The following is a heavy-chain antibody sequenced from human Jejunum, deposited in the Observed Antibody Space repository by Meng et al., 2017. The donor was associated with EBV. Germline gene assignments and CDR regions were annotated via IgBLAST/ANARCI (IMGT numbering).Heavy chain of an antibody. CDR3: ASRPGFNIEPFDY. CDR2: INPGNGET. V-gene: IGHV1-3*01. Sequence: QVQLVQSGAEMKKPGASGNLCCKASGYTFTNYSRHWVRQAPGQRLEWMGCINPGNGETEFSQKFQGRVTITRDTSATTAYMELTSLRSEDTAVYYCASRPGFNIEPFDYWGQGTLVTVSS. D-gene: IGHD1-14*01. J-gene: IGHJ4*02. CDR1: GYTFTNYS.